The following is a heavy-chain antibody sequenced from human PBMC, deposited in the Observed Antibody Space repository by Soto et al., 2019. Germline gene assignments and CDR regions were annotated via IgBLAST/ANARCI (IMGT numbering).Heavy chain of an antibody. V-gene: IGHV4-31*03. J-gene: IGHJ4*02. CDR1: GDSITTGGFY. Sequence: QVQLQESGPGGVRSSETLTLTCSVSGDSITTGGFYWSWARLLPGKGLQWLGYIYYTGAAYYNPALQSRVTISLDTSENQFSLKMTSLTAADSAVYYCASGTFSSISFDFWGPGRLVTVS. CDR3: ASGTFSSISFDF. CDR2: IYYTGAA. D-gene: IGHD6-13*01.